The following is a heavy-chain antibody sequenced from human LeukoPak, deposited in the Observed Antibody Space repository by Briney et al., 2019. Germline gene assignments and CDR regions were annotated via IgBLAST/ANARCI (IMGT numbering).Heavy chain of an antibody. Sequence: ASVKVSCKASGYTFTSYDINWVRQATGQGLEWMGWMNPNSGNTGYAQKFQGRVTITRNTSISTAYMELSSLRSEDTAVYYCARQARYSSSYSFDYWGQGTLVTVSS. CDR1: GYTFTSYD. V-gene: IGHV1-8*03. J-gene: IGHJ4*02. D-gene: IGHD6-6*01. CDR2: MNPNSGNT. CDR3: ARQARYSSSYSFDY.